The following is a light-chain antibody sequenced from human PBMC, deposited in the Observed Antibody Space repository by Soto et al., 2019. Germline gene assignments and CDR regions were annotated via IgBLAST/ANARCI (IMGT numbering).Light chain of an antibody. V-gene: IGLV1-40*01. J-gene: IGLJ2*01. CDR1: SSNIGAGYD. CDR3: LSFDSILSLV. CDR2: GNT. Sequence: QAVVTQPPSVSGAPGQRVTISCTGSSSNIGAGYDVHWYQQLPGRAPKLLIYGNTNRPSGVPDRFSGSKSGTSASLAITGLEDEDDADYYRLSFDSILSLVFGGGTKLTVL.